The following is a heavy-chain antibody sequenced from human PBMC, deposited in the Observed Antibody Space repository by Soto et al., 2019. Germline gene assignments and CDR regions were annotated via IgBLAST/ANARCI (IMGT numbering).Heavy chain of an antibody. CDR1: GFTFSSYG. J-gene: IGHJ2*01. Sequence: QVQLVESGGGVVQPGRSLRLSCAASGFTFSSYGMHWVRQAPGKGLEWVAVISYDGSNKYYADSVKGRFTISRDNSKNMLDRQMNSLRAEDTAVYYCAKEPRTYPLYWYFDLWGRGTLVTVSS. CDR2: ISYDGSNK. V-gene: IGHV3-30*18. CDR3: AKEPRTYPLYWYFDL.